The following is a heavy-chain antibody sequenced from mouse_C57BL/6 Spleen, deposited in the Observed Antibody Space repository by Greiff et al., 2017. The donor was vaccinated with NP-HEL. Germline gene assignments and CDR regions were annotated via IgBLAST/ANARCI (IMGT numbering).Heavy chain of an antibody. CDR2: IYPSDSET. CDR3: ARSLTGTN. Sequence: QVQLQQPGAELVRPGSSVKLSCKASGYTFTSYWMDWVKQRPGQGLEWIGNIYPSDSETHYNQKFKDKATLTVDKSSSTAYMQLSSLTSEDSTVYYCARSLTGTNWGQGTTLTVSS. J-gene: IGHJ2*01. CDR1: GYTFTSYW. D-gene: IGHD4-1*01. V-gene: IGHV1-61*01.